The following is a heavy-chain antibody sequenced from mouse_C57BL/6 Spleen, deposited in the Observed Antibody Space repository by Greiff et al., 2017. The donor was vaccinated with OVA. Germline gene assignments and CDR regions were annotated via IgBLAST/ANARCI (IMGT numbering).Heavy chain of an antibody. CDR1: GYSITSGYY. V-gene: IGHV3-6*01. D-gene: IGHD2-4*01. J-gene: IGHJ1*03. CDR2: ISYDGSN. Sequence: QRQESGPGLVKPSQSLSLTCSVTGYSITSGYYWNWIRQFPGNKLEWMGYISYDGSNNYNPSLKNRISITRDTSKNQFFLKLNSVTTEDTATYYCARDGYDYDGGRYFDVWGTGTTVTVSS. CDR3: ARDGYDYDGGRYFDV.